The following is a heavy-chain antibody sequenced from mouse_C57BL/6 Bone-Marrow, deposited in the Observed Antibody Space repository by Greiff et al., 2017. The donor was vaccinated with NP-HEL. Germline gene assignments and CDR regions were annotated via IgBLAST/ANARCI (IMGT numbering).Heavy chain of an antibody. CDR2: FNPGSGSI. Sequence: QVQLQQSGADLVKPGASVKLSCTASGYTFTEYTIHWVKQRPGQGLEWIGWFNPGSGSIKYNEKLKSRATLTVDTSSSTTYMQLSSLTSEDAAVYYCASQLRPYFDYWGQGTTLTVSS. D-gene: IGHD3-2*02. J-gene: IGHJ2*01. CDR3: ASQLRPYFDY. CDR1: GYTFTEYT. V-gene: IGHV1-62-2*01.